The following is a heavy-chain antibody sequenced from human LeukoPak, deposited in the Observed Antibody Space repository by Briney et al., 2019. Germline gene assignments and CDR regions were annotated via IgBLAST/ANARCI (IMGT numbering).Heavy chain of an antibody. CDR1: GFTFSDYY. J-gene: IGHJ4*02. V-gene: IGHV4-38-2*01. D-gene: IGHD6-19*01. CDR2: IYYTGTT. Sequence: GSLRLSCAASGFTFSDYYMSWIRQAPGKGLEWIGSIYYTGTTNYNPSLKSRVTISVDTSKKQLSLKLNSVTAADTAVYYCARRGSSSGWYDYWGQGTLVTVSS. CDR3: ARRGSSSGWYDY.